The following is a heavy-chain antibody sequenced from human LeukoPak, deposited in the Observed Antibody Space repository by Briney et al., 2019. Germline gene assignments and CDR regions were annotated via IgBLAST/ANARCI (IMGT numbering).Heavy chain of an antibody. J-gene: IGHJ4*02. V-gene: IGHV4-30-4*08. Sequence: PSQTLPLTCTVSGGSISSGDYYWSWIRQPPGKGLEWIGYIYYSGSTFYNPSLKSRVTMSLDTSKNQFSLKLSSVTAADTAVYYCASIDGYSIGGGNFDYWGQGTLVTVSS. CDR2: IYYSGST. CDR3: ASIDGYSIGGGNFDY. CDR1: GGSISSGDYY. D-gene: IGHD5-24*01.